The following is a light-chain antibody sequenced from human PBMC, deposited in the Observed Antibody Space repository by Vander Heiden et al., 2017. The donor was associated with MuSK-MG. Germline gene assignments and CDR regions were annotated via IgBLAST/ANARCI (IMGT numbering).Light chain of an antibody. CDR1: QSISSW. J-gene: IGKJ4*01. CDR3: QQDNNYSLT. V-gene: IGKV1-5*03. Sequence: DIQMTQSPSTLSASVGDRVTITCRASQSISSWLAWYQQKPGKAPKLLIYKASSLKSGVPSRFSGSGSGTEFTLTISSLQPDDFATYYCQQDNNYSLTFGGGTKVEIK. CDR2: KAS.